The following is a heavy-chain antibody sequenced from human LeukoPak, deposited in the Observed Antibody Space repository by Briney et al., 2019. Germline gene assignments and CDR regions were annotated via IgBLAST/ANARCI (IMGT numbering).Heavy chain of an antibody. V-gene: IGHV1-2*02. CDR2: INPNSGGT. CDR1: GYAFTVYY. J-gene: IGHJ4*02. CDR3: ARDLEGLERYFDY. D-gene: IGHD1-1*01. Sequence: GASVTVSCTASGYAFTVYYLHWVRQAPGHGLEWMGWINPNSGGTKYAQKFQGRVTMTRDTSITTAYMELSSLRSDDTAVYYCARDLEGLERYFDYWGQGTLVTVSS.